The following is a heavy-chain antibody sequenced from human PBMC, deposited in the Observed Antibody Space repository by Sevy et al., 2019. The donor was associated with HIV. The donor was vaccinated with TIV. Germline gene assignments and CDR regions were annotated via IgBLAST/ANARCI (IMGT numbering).Heavy chain of an antibody. CDR3: ARDLPSSYCSGGSCYSLDY. V-gene: IGHV3-30-3*01. CDR1: GFTFSSYA. CDR2: ISYDGSNK. J-gene: IGHJ4*02. Sequence: GGSLRLSCAASGFTFSSYAMHWVHQAPGKGLEWVAVISYDGSNKYYADSVKGRFTISRDNSKNTLYLQMNSLRAEDTAVYYCARDLPSSYCSGGSCYSLDYWGQGTLVTVSS. D-gene: IGHD2-15*01.